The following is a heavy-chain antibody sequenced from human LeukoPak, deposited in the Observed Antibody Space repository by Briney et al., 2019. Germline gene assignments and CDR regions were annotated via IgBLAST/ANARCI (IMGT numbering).Heavy chain of an antibody. J-gene: IGHJ4*02. D-gene: IGHD1-26*01. CDR3: ARGADAAYDY. V-gene: IGHV3-13*04. CDR1: GFTFSNYD. CDR2: IGFAGYT. Sequence: PGGSLRLSCAASGFTFSNYDMHWVRQTIGKGLEWVSIIGFAGYTYYPGSVRGRFTISRENAKNSLYLQMNSLRVEDTALYFCARGADAAYDYWGQGTLVTVSS.